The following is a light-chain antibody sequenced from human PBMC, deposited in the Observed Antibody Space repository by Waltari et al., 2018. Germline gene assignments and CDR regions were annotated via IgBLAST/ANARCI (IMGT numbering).Light chain of an antibody. CDR3: QQRSKWPKT. CDR1: QSVSGY. V-gene: IGKV3-11*01. CDR2: DAS. Sequence: EIVLTQSPVTLSLSPGERATLSCRASQSVSGYLAWHQQKPGQAPRLLIYDASNRATGIPARFSGTGSGTDFTLTISSLEPEDFAIYYCQQRSKWPKTFGGGTKVEIK. J-gene: IGKJ4*01.